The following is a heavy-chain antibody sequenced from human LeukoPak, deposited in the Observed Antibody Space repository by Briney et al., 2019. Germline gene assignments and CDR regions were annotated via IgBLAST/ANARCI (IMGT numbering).Heavy chain of an antibody. V-gene: IGHV4-39*01. CDR2: IYYNGNT. J-gene: IGHJ4*02. CDR1: SASIRSSNYY. D-gene: IGHD3-22*01. Sequence: SETLSLTCTVSSASIRSSNYYWGWIRHPPGKGLEWIGSIYYNGNTYYNPSLKSRVTISVDTSKNQFSLKLNSVTAADTAVYFCGRLDDYDYSAWWGQGILVTVSS. CDR3: GRLDDYDYSAW.